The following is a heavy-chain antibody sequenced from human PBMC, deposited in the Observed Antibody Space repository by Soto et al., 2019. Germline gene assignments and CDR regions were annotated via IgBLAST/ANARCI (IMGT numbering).Heavy chain of an antibody. CDR1: GGSISSGGYY. D-gene: IGHD1-26*01. J-gene: IGHJ6*03. Sequence: SETLSLTCTVSGGSISSGGYYWSWIRQHPGKGLEWIGYIYYSGSTYYNPSLKSRVTISVDTSKNQFSLKLSSVTAADTAVYYCARDRGGSYFMDVWGQGTTVTVSS. CDR2: IYYSGST. CDR3: ARDRGGSYFMDV. V-gene: IGHV4-31*03.